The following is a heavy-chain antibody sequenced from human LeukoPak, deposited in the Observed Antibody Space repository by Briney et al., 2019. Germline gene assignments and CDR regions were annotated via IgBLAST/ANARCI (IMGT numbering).Heavy chain of an antibody. CDR2: IYYSGST. V-gene: IGHV4-39*01. D-gene: IGHD3-3*01. CDR1: GGSISSYY. J-gene: IGHJ3*02. CDR3: ARHKPGVLEWLLFPDAFDI. Sequence: SETLSLTCTVSGGSISSYYWGWIRQPPGKGLEWIGSIYYSGSTYYNPSLKSRVTISVDTSKNQFSLKLSSVTAADTAVYYCARHKPGVLEWLLFPDAFDIWGQGTMVTVSS.